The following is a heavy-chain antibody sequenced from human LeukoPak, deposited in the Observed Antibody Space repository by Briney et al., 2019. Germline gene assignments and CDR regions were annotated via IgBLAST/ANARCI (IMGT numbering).Heavy chain of an antibody. J-gene: IGHJ6*03. Sequence: SETLSLTCTVSGGSISSSSYYWGWIRQPPGKGLEWIGSIYYSGSTYYNPSLKSRVTISVDTSKNQFSLKLSSVTAVDTAVYYCASGVVPAAMGGHYYYYYMDVWGKGTTVTVSS. V-gene: IGHV4-39*07. D-gene: IGHD2-2*01. CDR2: IYYSGST. CDR1: GGSISSSSYY. CDR3: ASGVVPAAMGGHYYYYYMDV.